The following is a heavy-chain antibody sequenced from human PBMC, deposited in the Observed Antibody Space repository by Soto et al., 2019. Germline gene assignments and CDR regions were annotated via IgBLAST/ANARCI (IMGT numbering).Heavy chain of an antibody. J-gene: IGHJ4*02. V-gene: IGHV1-69*13. Sequence: SVKVSCKASGGTFSSYAISWVRQAPGQGLEWMGGIIPIFGTANYAQKFQGRVTITADESTSTAYMELSSPRSEDTAVYYCASTSALSYYYDSSGYFDYWGQGTLVTVSS. D-gene: IGHD3-22*01. CDR2: IIPIFGTA. CDR1: GGTFSSYA. CDR3: ASTSALSYYYDSSGYFDY.